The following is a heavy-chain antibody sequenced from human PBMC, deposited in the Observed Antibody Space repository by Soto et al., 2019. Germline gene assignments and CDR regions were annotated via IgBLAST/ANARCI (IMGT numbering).Heavy chain of an antibody. Sequence: PSETLSLTCTVSGASISSNDWSWIRQPPGKGLECIGYFSYSGSTNYNPSLKSRVIISVDTSRNQFSLKLTSVTATDTAMYYCARHSPLAAGGAFEFWGQGMMVTVSS. D-gene: IGHD6-13*01. CDR3: ARHSPLAAGGAFEF. CDR2: FSYSGST. J-gene: IGHJ3*01. V-gene: IGHV4-59*08. CDR1: GASISSND.